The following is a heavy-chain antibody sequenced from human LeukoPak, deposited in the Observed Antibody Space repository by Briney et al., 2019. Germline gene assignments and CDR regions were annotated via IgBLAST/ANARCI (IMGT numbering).Heavy chain of an antibody. V-gene: IGHV1-18*01. Sequence: GASVKVSCKASGYTFTSYGISWVRQAPGQGLEWMGWISAYNGNTNYAQKLQGRVTMTTDTSTSTAYMELRSLRSDDTAVYYCARDEDYYDSSGAKGNHAFDIWGQGTMVTVSS. CDR3: ARDEDYYDSSGAKGNHAFDI. CDR2: ISAYNGNT. D-gene: IGHD3-22*01. CDR1: GYTFTSYG. J-gene: IGHJ3*02.